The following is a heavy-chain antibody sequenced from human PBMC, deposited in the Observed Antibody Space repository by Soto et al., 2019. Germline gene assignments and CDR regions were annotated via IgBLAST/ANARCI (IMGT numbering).Heavy chain of an antibody. CDR2: ISYDGSNK. D-gene: IGHD5-18*01. J-gene: IGHJ4*02. CDR3: ARDTAMVTGFDY. Sequence: QVQLVESGGGVVQPGRSLRLSCAASGFTFSSYAMHWVRQAPGKGLEWVAVISYDGSNKYYADSVKGRFTISRDNSKNPLYLQMNSLRAEDTAVYYCARDTAMVTGFDYWGQGTLVTVSS. V-gene: IGHV3-30-3*01. CDR1: GFTFSSYA.